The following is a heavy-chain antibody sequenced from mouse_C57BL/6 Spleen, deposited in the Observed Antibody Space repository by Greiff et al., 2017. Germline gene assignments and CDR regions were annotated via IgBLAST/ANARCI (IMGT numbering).Heavy chain of an antibody. CDR3: AKVRYGNYVLYAMDY. V-gene: IGHV5-17*01. J-gene: IGHJ4*01. CDR2: ISSGSSTI. CDR1: GFTFSDYG. D-gene: IGHD2-1*01. Sequence: EVMLVESGGGLLKPGGSLKLSCAASGFTFSDYGMHWVRQAPEKGLEWVAYISSGSSTIYYADTVKGRFTISRDNAKNTLFLQMTSLRSEDTAMYYCAKVRYGNYVLYAMDYWGQGTSVTVSS.